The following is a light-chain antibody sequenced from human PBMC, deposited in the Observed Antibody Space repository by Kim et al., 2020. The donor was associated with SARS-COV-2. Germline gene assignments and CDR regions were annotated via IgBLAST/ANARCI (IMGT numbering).Light chain of an antibody. Sequence: DIQMTQSPSSPSASVGDRVTITCRASQDISNYLAWFQLKPGKAPKLLIYAASALQPGVPSRFSGSGSGTDFTLTVTSLQPEDVATYYCQKCDSAPWTFGKGTKVDIK. V-gene: IGKV1-27*01. CDR1: QDISNY. J-gene: IGKJ1*01. CDR2: AAS. CDR3: QKCDSAPWT.